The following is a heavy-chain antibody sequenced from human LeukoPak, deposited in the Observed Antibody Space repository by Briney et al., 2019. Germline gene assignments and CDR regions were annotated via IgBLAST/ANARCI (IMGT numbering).Heavy chain of an antibody. CDR2: IYYSGST. CDR3: TSYYHDSSGYYHFDY. CDR1: GGSISSYY. V-gene: IGHV4-59*01. Sequence: SETLSLTCTVSGGSISSYYWSWIRQPPGKGLEWIGYIYYSGSTNYNPSLKSRVTISVDTSKNQFSLKLSSVTPADTAVYYCTSYYHDSSGYYHFDYWGQGTLVTVSS. J-gene: IGHJ4*02. D-gene: IGHD3-22*01.